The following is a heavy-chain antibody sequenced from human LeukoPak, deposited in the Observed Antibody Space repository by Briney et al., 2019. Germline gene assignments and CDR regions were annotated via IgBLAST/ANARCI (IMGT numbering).Heavy chain of an antibody. D-gene: IGHD2-15*01. V-gene: IGHV3-30*03. J-gene: IGHJ5*02. Sequence: GGSLRLSCAASGFTFSSYGMHWVRQAPGKGLEWVAVISYDGSNKYYADSVKGRFTISRDNSKNTLYLQMNSLRAEDTAVYYCARLPRPDIVVVVAATRWFDPWGQGTLVTVSS. CDR1: GFTFSSYG. CDR2: ISYDGSNK. CDR3: ARLPRPDIVVVVAATRWFDP.